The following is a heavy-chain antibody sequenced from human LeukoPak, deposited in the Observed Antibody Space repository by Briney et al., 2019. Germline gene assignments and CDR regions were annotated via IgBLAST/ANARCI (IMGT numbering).Heavy chain of an antibody. D-gene: IGHD6-13*01. CDR2: IRSKANSYAT. Sequence: PGGSLRLSCAASGFTFSGSAMHWVRQASGKGLEWVGRIRSKANSYATAYAASVKGRFTISRDDSKNTAYLQMNSLKTEDTAVYYCTCVWGAAPGPWGQGTLVTVSS. V-gene: IGHV3-73*01. CDR1: GFTFSGSA. CDR3: TCVWGAAPGP. J-gene: IGHJ5*02.